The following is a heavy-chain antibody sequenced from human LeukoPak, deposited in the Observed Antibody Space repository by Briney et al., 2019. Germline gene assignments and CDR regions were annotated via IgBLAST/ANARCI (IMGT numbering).Heavy chain of an antibody. Sequence: GGSLRLSCAASGFTFSSYSMNWVRQAPGKGLEWVSSISSSSIYIYYADSVKGRCTISRDNAKNSLYLQMNSLRAEDTAVYYCARDPGIAAAGALDYWGQGTLVTVSS. J-gene: IGHJ4*02. D-gene: IGHD6-13*01. CDR3: ARDPGIAAAGALDY. CDR2: ISSSSIYI. CDR1: GFTFSSYS. V-gene: IGHV3-21*01.